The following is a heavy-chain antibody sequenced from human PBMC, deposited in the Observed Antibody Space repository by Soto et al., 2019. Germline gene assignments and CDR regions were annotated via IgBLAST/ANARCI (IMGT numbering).Heavy chain of an antibody. Sequence: GGSLRLSCAASGFTFSSYSMNWVRQAPGKGLEWVANIKEDGSEKYYVDSVKGRFTISRDNAKNSLYLQMNSLRAEDTAVYYCARAVGPFDYWGQGTLVTVSS. CDR3: ARAVGPFDY. V-gene: IGHV3-7*04. CDR1: GFTFSSYS. J-gene: IGHJ4*02. CDR2: IKEDGSEK. D-gene: IGHD3-16*01.